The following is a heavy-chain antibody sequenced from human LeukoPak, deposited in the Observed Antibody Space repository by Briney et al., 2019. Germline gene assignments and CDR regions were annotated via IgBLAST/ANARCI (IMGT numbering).Heavy chain of an antibody. CDR1: GGSFSSYY. Sequence: SETLSLTCAVSGGSFSSYYWSWIRQPPGKGLEWIGEINHSGSTNYNPSLKSRVTISVDPSKNQFSLKLSSVTAADTAVYYCASSKWELLNDYFDYWGQGTLVTVSS. J-gene: IGHJ4*02. CDR3: ASSKWELLNDYFDY. CDR2: INHSGST. V-gene: IGHV4-34*01. D-gene: IGHD1-26*01.